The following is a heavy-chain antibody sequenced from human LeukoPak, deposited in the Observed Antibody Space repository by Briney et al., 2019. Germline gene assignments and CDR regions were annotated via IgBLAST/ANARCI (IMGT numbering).Heavy chain of an antibody. CDR1: GYTFTGYY. CDR2: INPNSGGT. Sequence: ASVKVSCKASGYTFTGYYMHWVRQAPGQGLEWMGWINPNSGGTNYAQKLQGRVTMTTDTSTSTAYMELRSLRSDDTAVYYCARDNTLLWFGDLSSFDYWGQGTLVTVSS. CDR3: ARDNTLLWFGDLSSFDY. J-gene: IGHJ4*02. V-gene: IGHV1-2*02. D-gene: IGHD3-10*01.